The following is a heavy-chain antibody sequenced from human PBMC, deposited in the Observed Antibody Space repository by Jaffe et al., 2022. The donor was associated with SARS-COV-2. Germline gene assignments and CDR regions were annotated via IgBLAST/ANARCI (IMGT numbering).Heavy chain of an antibody. Sequence: QVQLQESGPGLVKPSQTLSLTCTVSGGSINSESYSWNWVRQSADKGLEWIGRAYSSGRPNYNPSLKSRVTMSVDTSKNQFSLRLTSVTAADTAVYFCARAGRDGYNYPFDFWGQGTLVTVSS. CDR3: ARAGRDGYNYPFDF. D-gene: IGHD5-12*01. V-gene: IGHV4-61*02. J-gene: IGHJ4*02. CDR1: GGSINSESYS. CDR2: AYSSGRP.